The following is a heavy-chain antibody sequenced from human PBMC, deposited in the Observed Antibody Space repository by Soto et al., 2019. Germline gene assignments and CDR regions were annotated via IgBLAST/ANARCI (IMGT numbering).Heavy chain of an antibody. V-gene: IGHV4-61*01. D-gene: IGHD2-15*01. J-gene: IGHJ6*02. CDR1: GGSVSSGSYY. Sequence: SETLSLTCTVSGGSVSSGSYYWSWIRQPPGKGLEWIGYIYYSGSTNYNPSLKSRVTISVDTSKNQFSLKLSSVTPADTAVYYCARDRGWGELLRYGMDVWGQGTTVTVSS. CDR3: ARDRGWGELLRYGMDV. CDR2: IYYSGST.